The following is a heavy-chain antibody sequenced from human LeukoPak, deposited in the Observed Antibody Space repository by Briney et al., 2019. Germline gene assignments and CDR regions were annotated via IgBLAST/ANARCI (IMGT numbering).Heavy chain of an antibody. CDR1: GFTFSSYW. D-gene: IGHD3-10*01. J-gene: IGHJ4*02. CDR2: INSDGSST. CDR3: ARETLWFGELYDY. Sequence: GGSLRPSCAASGFTFSSYWMHWVRQAPGKGLVWVSRINSDGSSTSYADSVKGRFTISRDNAKNTLYLQMNSLRAEDTAVYYCARETLWFGELYDYWGQGTLVTVSS. V-gene: IGHV3-74*01.